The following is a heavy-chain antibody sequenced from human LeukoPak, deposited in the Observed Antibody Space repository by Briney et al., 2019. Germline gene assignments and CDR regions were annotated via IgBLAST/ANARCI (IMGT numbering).Heavy chain of an antibody. CDR2: TYLRSKWYN. Sequence: SQTLSLTCAISGDSVVTNNFAWNWIRQSPSRGLEWLGRTYLRSKWYNEYAVSVKSRITINPDTSRNHFSLQLNSVIPEDTAVYYCTRGKYSGFDIWGQGKMVTVSS. CDR1: GDSVVTNNFA. D-gene: IGHD2-21*01. V-gene: IGHV6-1*01. CDR3: TRGKYSGFDI. J-gene: IGHJ3*02.